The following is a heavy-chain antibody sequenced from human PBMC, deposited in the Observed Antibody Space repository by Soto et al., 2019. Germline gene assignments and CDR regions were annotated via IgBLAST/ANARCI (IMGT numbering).Heavy chain of an antibody. CDR3: ARERSSGWYVDY. Sequence: QVQLVQSGAEVKKPGASVKVSCKASGYTFTSYDINWVRQATGQGLEWMGWMNPNSGNTVYAQKFQGRVPMTTDPSVSTAYMELSSLRSEDTAVYYCARERSSGWYVDYWGQGTLVTVSS. J-gene: IGHJ4*02. V-gene: IGHV1-8*01. CDR2: MNPNSGNT. CDR1: GYTFTSYD. D-gene: IGHD6-19*01.